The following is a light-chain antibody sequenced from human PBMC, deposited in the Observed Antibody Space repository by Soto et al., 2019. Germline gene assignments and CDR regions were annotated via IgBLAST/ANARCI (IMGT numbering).Light chain of an antibody. V-gene: IGKV1-5*01. CDR1: QGISTW. J-gene: IGKJ3*01. CDR3: QHYNSYPFT. CDR2: DAS. Sequence: DIQMTQSPSTLSASVGDRVTITCRASQGISTWLAWYQQRPGEAPKVLIYDASSLESGVPSRFSGSGSETEFTLTSSSLQPDDFATYYCQHYNSYPFTFGPGTKVDIK.